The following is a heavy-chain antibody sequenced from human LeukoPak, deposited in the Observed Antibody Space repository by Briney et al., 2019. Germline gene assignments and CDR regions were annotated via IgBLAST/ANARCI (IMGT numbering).Heavy chain of an antibody. V-gene: IGHV1-69*05. CDR3: ASTSSMATMVLRLDY. J-gene: IGHJ4*02. D-gene: IGHD5-24*01. Sequence: ASVKVSCKASACTFSSYAISWVRQAPGQGLEWMGGIIPIFGTANYAQTVQGRVTITTDESKSTGYMELSSLRAEDTAVYYCASTSSMATMVLRLDYWGQGTLLADSS. CDR1: ACTFSSYA. CDR2: IIPIFGTA.